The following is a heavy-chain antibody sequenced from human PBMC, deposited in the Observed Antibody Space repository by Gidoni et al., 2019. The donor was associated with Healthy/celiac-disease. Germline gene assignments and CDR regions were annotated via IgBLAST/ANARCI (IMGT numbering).Heavy chain of an antibody. V-gene: IGHV1-18*01. CDR3: ARDRDIVVVPAALTDNGMDV. J-gene: IGHJ6*02. CDR1: G. CDR2: ISAYNGNT. D-gene: IGHD2-2*01. Sequence: GISWVRQAPGQGLEWMGWISAYNGNTNYAQKLQGRVTMTTDTSTSTAYMELRSLRSDDTAVYYCARDRDIVVVPAALTDNGMDVWGQGTTVNVSS.